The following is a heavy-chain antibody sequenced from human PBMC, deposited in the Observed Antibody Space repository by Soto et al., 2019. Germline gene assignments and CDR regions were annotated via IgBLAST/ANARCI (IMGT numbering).Heavy chain of an antibody. D-gene: IGHD3-3*01. CDR3: ARGRDYDFWSGYQYYFDY. Sequence: PSETLSLTCAVYGGSFSGYYWSWIRQPPGKGLEWIGEINHSGSTNYNPSLKGRVTISVDTSKNQFSLKLSSVTAADTAVYYCARGRDYDFWSGYQYYFDYWGQGTLVTVSS. CDR1: GGSFSGYY. J-gene: IGHJ4*02. CDR2: INHSGST. V-gene: IGHV4-34*01.